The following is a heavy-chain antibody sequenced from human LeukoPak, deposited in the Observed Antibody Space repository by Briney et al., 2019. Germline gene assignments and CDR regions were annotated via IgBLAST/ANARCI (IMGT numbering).Heavy chain of an antibody. CDR2: IWHDGSSK. CDR3: AKDAQRGFDYSNSLEY. J-gene: IGHJ4*02. Sequence: PGRSLRLSCAASGFIFSHYGMHWVRQAPGKGLEWAAVIWHDGSSKYYADSVKGRFTISRDNSENTVYLQMNSLRAEDTAVYYCAKDAQRGFDYSNSLEYWGQGDLVTVSS. D-gene: IGHD4-11*01. V-gene: IGHV3-33*06. CDR1: GFIFSHYG.